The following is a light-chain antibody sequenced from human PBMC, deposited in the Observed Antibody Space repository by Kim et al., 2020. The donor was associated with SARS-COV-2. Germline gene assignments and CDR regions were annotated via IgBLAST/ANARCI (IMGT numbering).Light chain of an antibody. V-gene: IGLV3-19*01. J-gene: IGLJ2*01. CDR3: SSRDSTTDELV. Sequence: SSELTQDPAVSVALGQTVRITCQGDSLRNYYASWYQQKPGQAPVVVIYGKNNRPSAIPDRFSGSNSGNTASLTITGAQAEDEADYYCSSRDSTTDELVFGGGTQLTVL. CDR1: SLRNYY. CDR2: GKN.